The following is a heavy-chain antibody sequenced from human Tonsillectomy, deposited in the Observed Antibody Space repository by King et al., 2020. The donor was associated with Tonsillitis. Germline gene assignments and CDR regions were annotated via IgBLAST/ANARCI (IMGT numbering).Heavy chain of an antibody. CDR2: INHSGST. J-gene: IGHJ5*02. CDR1: GGSFSGYY. Sequence: VQLQQWGAGLLKPSETLSLTCGVYGGSFSGYYWSWIRQPPGKGLEWIAEINHSGSTNYNPSLKSRVTISVDTSNNQFSLKVSSVTAADTAVYYCARKAAAAGITALGWFDRWGQGTLVTVSS. V-gene: IGHV4-34*01. CDR3: ARKAAAAGITALGWFDR. D-gene: IGHD6-13*01.